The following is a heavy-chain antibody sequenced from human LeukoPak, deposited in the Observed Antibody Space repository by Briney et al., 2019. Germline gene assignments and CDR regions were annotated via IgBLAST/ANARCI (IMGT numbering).Heavy chain of an antibody. CDR3: ARDSSGWYPTASFQH. Sequence: ASVKVSCKVSGYTLSQFSTHWVRQAPGQGLEWMGWISAYNGNTNYAQKLQGRVTMTTDTSTSTAYMELRSLRSDDTAVYYCARDSSGWYPTASFQHWGQGTLVTVSS. CDR2: ISAYNGNT. D-gene: IGHD6-19*01. J-gene: IGHJ1*01. V-gene: IGHV1-18*04. CDR1: GYTLSQFS.